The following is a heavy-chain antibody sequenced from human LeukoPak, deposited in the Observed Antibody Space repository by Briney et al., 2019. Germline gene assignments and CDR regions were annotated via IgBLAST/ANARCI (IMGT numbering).Heavy chain of an antibody. Sequence: GGSLRLSCAASGFTFSNYWMSWVRHAPGKGLEWVANIKQDGSDKYYVDSVKGRFSISRDNAKNLLYLQMNSLRAEDTAVYYCERQSGSHSYGMDVWGQGTTVTVSS. J-gene: IGHJ6*02. CDR3: ERQSGSHSYGMDV. D-gene: IGHD1-26*01. CDR1: GFTFSNYW. V-gene: IGHV3-7*01. CDR2: IKQDGSDK.